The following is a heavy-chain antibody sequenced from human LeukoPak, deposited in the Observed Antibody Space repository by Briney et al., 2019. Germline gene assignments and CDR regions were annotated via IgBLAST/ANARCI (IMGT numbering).Heavy chain of an antibody. CDR3: ARGRKLPALDFDY. Sequence: SETLSLTCAVYGGSFSSYYWSWIRQPPGKGLEWIGEINHSGSTDYNPSLKSRVTISVDTSKNQFSLKLSSVTAADTAVYYCARGRKLPALDFDYWGQGTLVTVSS. V-gene: IGHV4-34*01. CDR2: INHSGST. CDR1: GGSFSSYY. J-gene: IGHJ4*02. D-gene: IGHD1-1*01.